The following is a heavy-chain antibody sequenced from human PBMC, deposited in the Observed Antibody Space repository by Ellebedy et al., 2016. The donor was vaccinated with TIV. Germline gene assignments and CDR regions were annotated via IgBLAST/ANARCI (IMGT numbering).Heavy chain of an antibody. D-gene: IGHD3-10*01. V-gene: IGHV4-59*01. Sequence: SETLSLTYTVSGGSMSNYYWNWIRQPPGKGLEWIGYIYYSGRSGSTNYNPSLKSRVTISVDAPNNQLSLKLTSVTAADRAVYYCARESTGGVVDYWGQGTLVTVSS. CDR2: IYYSGRSGST. J-gene: IGHJ4*02. CDR1: GGSMSNYY. CDR3: ARESTGGVVDY.